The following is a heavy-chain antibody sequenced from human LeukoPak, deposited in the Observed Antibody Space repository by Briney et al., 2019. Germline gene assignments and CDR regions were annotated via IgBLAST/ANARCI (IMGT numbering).Heavy chain of an antibody. Sequence: PSETLSLTCAVYGGSFSGYYWSWIRQPPGKGLEWIGEINHSGSTNYNPSLKSRVTISVDTSKNQFSLKLSSVTAADTAAYYCARGRTVVKSPNFDYWGQGTLVTVSS. J-gene: IGHJ4*02. D-gene: IGHD4-23*01. V-gene: IGHV4-34*01. CDR2: INHSGST. CDR1: GGSFSGYY. CDR3: ARGRTVVKSPNFDY.